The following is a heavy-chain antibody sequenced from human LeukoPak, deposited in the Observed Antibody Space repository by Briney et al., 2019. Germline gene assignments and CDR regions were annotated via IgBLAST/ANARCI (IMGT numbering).Heavy chain of an antibody. CDR3: VKDGEWTFDV. J-gene: IGHJ3*01. CDR1: GFSFSNSG. CDR2: IGQDGTTK. Sequence: GGSLRLSCAASGFSFSNSGMHWVRQAPGKGLEWVAFIGQDGTTKYYVDSVKGRFTIPGDNPKKMAYLQMNNLRAEDTAIYYCVKDGEWTFDVWGQGTMVTVSS. D-gene: IGHD3-3*01. V-gene: IGHV3-30*02.